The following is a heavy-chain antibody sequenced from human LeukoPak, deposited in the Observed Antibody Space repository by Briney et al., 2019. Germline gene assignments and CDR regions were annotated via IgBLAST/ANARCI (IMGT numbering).Heavy chain of an antibody. J-gene: IGHJ4*02. CDR3: RAAADLNDY. D-gene: IGHD6-13*01. CDR1: GFTFSGSA. Sequence: GGYLRLSCAASGFTFSGSAMHWVRQASGKGVERFGRIRSKADSYTTAYAASVKGRFIVSRDDSKNTAYLQMSSLKTEDTAVYYCRAAADLNDYWGQGTLVTVSS. V-gene: IGHV3-73*01. CDR2: IRSKADSYTT.